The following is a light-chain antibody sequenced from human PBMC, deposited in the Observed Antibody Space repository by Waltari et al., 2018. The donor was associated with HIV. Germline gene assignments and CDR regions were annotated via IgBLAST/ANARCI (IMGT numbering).Light chain of an antibody. CDR2: DVS. CDR3: CAYAGSTTYVI. Sequence: QSALTQPASVSGSPGQSITISCTGTSSDVGGYNLVSWYQQHPGKAPNLLIFDVSKRPSGVSNRFAGSKSGNTASLTISGLQAEDEADYYCCAYAGSTTYVIFGGGTKLTVL. J-gene: IGLJ2*01. V-gene: IGLV2-23*02. CDR1: SSDVGGYNL.